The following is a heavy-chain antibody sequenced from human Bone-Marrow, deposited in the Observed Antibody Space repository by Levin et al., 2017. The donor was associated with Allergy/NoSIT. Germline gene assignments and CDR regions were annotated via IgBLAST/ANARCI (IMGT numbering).Heavy chain of an antibody. J-gene: IGHJ4*02. CDR1: GYTFTDSY. CDR3: AREGERDLLPDF. Sequence: ASVKVSCEASGYTFTDSYMHWVRQAPGLGLEWMGWINPNNGVTNYAQKFQGRVTMTTDTSITTAYMELSRLKSDDTAVYYCAREGERDLLPDFWGQGTLVTVSS. CDR2: INPNNGVT. D-gene: IGHD1-26*01. V-gene: IGHV1-2*02.